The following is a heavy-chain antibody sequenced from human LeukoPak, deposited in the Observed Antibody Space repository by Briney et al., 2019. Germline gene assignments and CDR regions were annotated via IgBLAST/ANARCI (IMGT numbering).Heavy chain of an antibody. CDR2: INPDGSGI. D-gene: IGHD3-22*01. CDR1: GITFSSYW. J-gene: IGHJ5*02. Sequence: PGGSLRLSCAAAGITFSSYWIHWVRQAPGKGLVWVSRINPDGSGIDYADSEKGRFTISRDNAKNSLYLQMNSLRAEDTAVYYCARETDYYDSSGYKVDPWGQGTLVTVSS. CDR3: ARETDYYDSSGYKVDP. V-gene: IGHV3-74*01.